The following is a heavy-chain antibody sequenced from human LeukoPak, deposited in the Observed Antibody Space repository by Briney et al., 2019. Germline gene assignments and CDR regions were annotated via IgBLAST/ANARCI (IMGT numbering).Heavy chain of an antibody. CDR2: ISGTGDTT. CDR1: GFSYRNYA. CDR3: AKDRGITVEPFDY. J-gene: IGHJ4*02. D-gene: IGHD6-19*01. V-gene: IGHV3-23*01. Sequence: PGWSLRLSCAASGFSYRNYAMSWVRQAPGKGLEGVSAISGTGDTTYYADSVKGRFTISRDISKNTLYLQMNSLRAEDTAVYYCAKDRGITVEPFDYWGQGTLVTVSS.